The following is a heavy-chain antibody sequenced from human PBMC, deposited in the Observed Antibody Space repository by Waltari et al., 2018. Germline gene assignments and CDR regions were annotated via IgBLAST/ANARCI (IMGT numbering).Heavy chain of an antibody. J-gene: IGHJ4*02. V-gene: IGHV3-49*04. CDR1: GFNFGDYN. CDR2: IRSSSSGGTR. CDR3: VRGGGPAMIYRYYFEY. D-gene: IGHD5-18*01. Sequence: EVQLVQSGGGLVQPGRSLRLSCTASGFNFGDYNVNWVRQAPGKGLEWVSFIRSSSSGGTRDYAASVRGRFTISRDNPKNTLYLQMNSRRAEDTAVYFCVRGGGPAMIYRYYFEYWGQGTLVTVSS.